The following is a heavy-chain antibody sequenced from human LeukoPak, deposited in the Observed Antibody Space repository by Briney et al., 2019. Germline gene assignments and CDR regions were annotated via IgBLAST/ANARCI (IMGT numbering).Heavy chain of an antibody. J-gene: IGHJ4*02. CDR2: ISGSGGST. V-gene: IGHV3-23*01. D-gene: IGHD1-26*01. CDR1: GFTFSSYA. CDR3: AKDGRGSYENHIDY. Sequence: GGSLRLSCAASGFTFSSYAMSWVRQAPGKGLEWVSAISGSGGSTYYADSVKGRFTISRDNSKNTLYLQMNSLRAEDTAVYYCAKDGRGSYENHIDYWGQGTLVTVSS.